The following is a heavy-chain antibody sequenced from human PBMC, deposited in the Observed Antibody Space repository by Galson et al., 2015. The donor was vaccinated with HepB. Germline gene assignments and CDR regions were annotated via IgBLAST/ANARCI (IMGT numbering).Heavy chain of an antibody. D-gene: IGHD3-9*01. V-gene: IGHV3-30*12. CDR3: EREPAKAYHDYLTCFSGAGYFDY. J-gene: IGHJ4*02. Sequence: SLRLSCAASGFTFRSFAMHWVRQAPGKGLEWVAVISYDGINKYSADSVKGRFIISRDNSRTPLYLQMNSLRPDDTAVYYCEREPAKAYHDYLTCFSGAGYFDYWGQGTLVTVSS. CDR1: GFTFRSFA. CDR2: ISYDGINK.